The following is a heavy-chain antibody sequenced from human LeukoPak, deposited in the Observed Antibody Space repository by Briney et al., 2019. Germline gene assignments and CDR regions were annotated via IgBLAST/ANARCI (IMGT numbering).Heavy chain of an antibody. Sequence: PSQTLTPTCTVSGGSISSGDYYWSWIRQPPGKGLEWIGYIYYSGSTYYNPSLKSRVTISVDTSKNQFSLKLSSVTAADTAVYYCARASLGYCSSTSCFGIIGAFDIWGQGTMVTVSS. V-gene: IGHV4-30-4*08. J-gene: IGHJ3*02. D-gene: IGHD2-2*01. CDR1: GGSISSGDYY. CDR3: ARASLGYCSSTSCFGIIGAFDI. CDR2: IYYSGST.